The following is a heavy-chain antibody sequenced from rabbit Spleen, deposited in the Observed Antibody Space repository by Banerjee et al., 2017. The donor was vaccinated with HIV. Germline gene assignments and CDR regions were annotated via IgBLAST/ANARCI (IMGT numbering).Heavy chain of an antibody. CDR1: GVSFSSNHY. CDR3: ARDAGTSFSTYGMDL. CDR2: IEGGSSGST. V-gene: IGHV1S40*01. Sequence: QSLEESGGDLVKPGASLTLTCTASGVSFSSNHYMCWVRQAPGKGLEWIACIEGGSSGSTYSATWAKGRFTISKTSSTTVTLQMTSLTVADTATYFCARDAGTSFSTYGMDLWGPGTLVTVS. J-gene: IGHJ6*01. D-gene: IGHD8-1*01.